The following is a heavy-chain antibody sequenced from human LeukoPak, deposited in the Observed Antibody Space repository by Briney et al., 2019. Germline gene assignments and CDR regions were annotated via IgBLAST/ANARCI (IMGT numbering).Heavy chain of an antibody. CDR2: ISSSSSTI. CDR3: ARKSGGSSSPFDY. V-gene: IGHV3-48*01. J-gene: IGHJ4*02. Sequence: GGSLRLSCAASGFTFSSYSMNWVRQAPGKGLEWVSYISSSSSTIYYADSVKGRFTISRDNAKNSLYLQMNSLRAEDTAVYYCARKSGGSSSPFDYWGQGTLVTVS. D-gene: IGHD6-6*01. CDR1: GFTFSSYS.